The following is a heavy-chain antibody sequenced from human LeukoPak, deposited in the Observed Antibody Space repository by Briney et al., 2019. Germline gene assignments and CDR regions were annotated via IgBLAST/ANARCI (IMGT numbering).Heavy chain of an antibody. Sequence: GESLKISCKGSGYSFATYWIGWVRQMPGKGLEWMGIIYPGDSDIRYSPSIQGQVSISADKSISTAYLQWSSLKASDTAMYYCARHGMVRGITSHMDVWGKGTTVTISS. CDR3: ARHGMVRGITSHMDV. V-gene: IGHV5-51*01. J-gene: IGHJ6*03. D-gene: IGHD3-10*01. CDR2: IYPGDSDI. CDR1: GYSFATYW.